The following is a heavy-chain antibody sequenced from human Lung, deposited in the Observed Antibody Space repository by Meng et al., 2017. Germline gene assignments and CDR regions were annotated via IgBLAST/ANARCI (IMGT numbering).Heavy chain of an antibody. V-gene: IGHV1-18*01. CDR1: GYTFTSYG. Sequence: QVQLVQSGDEVKKPGASVKVSCNASGYTFTSYGISWVRPAPGQGLEWMGWISGYNGNTNYAQKFQGRVTMTTDTSTSTAYMELRSLRSDDTAVYYCARDRYCSTTSCTGWFDPWGQGTLVTVSS. CDR3: ARDRYCSTTSCTGWFDP. J-gene: IGHJ5*02. CDR2: ISGYNGNT. D-gene: IGHD2-2*01.